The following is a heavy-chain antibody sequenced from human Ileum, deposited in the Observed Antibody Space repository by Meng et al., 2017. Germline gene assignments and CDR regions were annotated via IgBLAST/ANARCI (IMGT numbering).Heavy chain of an antibody. CDR3: ARRIHGGSYLG. CDR1: GDSFTDYY. D-gene: IGHD1-26*01. CDR2: IHYSGST. Sequence: QLQLMQWGAGMLKPSETLSLTCNVYGDSFTDYYWNWIRQPPGKGLEWIGEIHYSGSTNYNPSLESRVTISEDTSQKQFSLRLSSVTAADTAVYYCARRIHGGSYLGWGQGTLVTVSS. V-gene: IGHV4-34*01. J-gene: IGHJ4*02.